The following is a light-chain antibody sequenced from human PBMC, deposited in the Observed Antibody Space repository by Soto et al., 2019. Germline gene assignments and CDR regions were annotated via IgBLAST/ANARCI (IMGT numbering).Light chain of an antibody. CDR2: GAS. CDR1: RSVSNNH. V-gene: IGKV3-20*01. CDR3: QQSYNSPQT. J-gene: IGKJ1*01. Sequence: EIVLTQSPGTLSLSPGERATLSCRASRSVSNNHLAWYQQQPGQAPRLLIYGASSRATGSPDRFSGSGSGTDFTLTISSLQPEDFATYSCQQSYNSPQTFGRGTKVDIK.